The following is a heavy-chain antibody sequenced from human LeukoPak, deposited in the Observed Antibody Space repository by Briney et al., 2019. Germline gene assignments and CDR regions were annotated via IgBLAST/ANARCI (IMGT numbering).Heavy chain of an antibody. CDR2: ISSSSSYI. CDR1: GFTFSSYS. V-gene: IGHV3-21*01. Sequence: GGSLRLSCAASGFTFSSYSMNWVRQAPGKGLEWVSPISSSSSYIYYADSVKGRFTISRDNAKNSLYLQMNSLRAEDTAVYYCARDSASGYDRLFDYWGQGTLVTVSS. CDR3: ARDSASGYDRLFDY. D-gene: IGHD5-12*01. J-gene: IGHJ4*02.